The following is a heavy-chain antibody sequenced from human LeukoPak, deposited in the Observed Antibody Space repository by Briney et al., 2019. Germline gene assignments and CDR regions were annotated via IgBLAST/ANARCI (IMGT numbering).Heavy chain of an antibody. CDR1: GFIFNNYV. CDR3: AKDNRRHYTSGPNPDSLH. V-gene: IGHV3-9*01. Sequence: GGSLRLSCAGSGFIFNNYVMHWVRQPPGKGLEWVSGISWNSGTIDYADSVRGRFTISRDNAKNSLYLQMDSLRVEDTAFYYCAKDNRRHYTSGPNPDSLHWGQGALVTVSS. J-gene: IGHJ4*02. D-gene: IGHD6-19*01. CDR2: ISWNSGTI.